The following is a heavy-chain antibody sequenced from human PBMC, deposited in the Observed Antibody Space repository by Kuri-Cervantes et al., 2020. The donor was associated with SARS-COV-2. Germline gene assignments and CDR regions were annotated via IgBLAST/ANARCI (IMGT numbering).Heavy chain of an antibody. CDR2: INPSGGST. Sequence: ASVKVSCKASGYTFTGYYMHWVRQAPGQGLEWMGIINPSGGSTSYAQKFQGRVTMTRDTSTSTAYMELSSLRSEDTAVYYCARKSRCSGGCNYGMDVWGQGTTVTVSS. V-gene: IGHV1-46*01. J-gene: IGHJ6*02. D-gene: IGHD2-15*01. CDR3: ARKSRCSGGCNYGMDV. CDR1: GYTFTGYY.